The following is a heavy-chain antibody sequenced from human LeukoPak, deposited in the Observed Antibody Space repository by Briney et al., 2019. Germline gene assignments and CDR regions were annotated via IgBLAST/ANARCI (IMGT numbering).Heavy chain of an antibody. V-gene: IGHV3-30-3*01. CDR2: ISYDGSNK. CDR1: GFTFSSYA. D-gene: IGHD3-3*01. CDR3: ARGPYYDFWSGYYVEYYYYGMDA. Sequence: GGSLRLSCAASGFTFSSYAMHWVRQAPGKGLEWVAVISYDGSNKYYADSVKGRFTISRDNSKNTLYLQMNSLRAEDTAVYYCARGPYYDFWSGYYVEYYYYGMDAWGQGTTVTVSS. J-gene: IGHJ6*02.